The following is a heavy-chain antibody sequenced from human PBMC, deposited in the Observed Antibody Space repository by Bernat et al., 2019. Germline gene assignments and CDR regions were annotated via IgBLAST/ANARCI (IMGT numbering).Heavy chain of an antibody. Sequence: EVQLLESGGGLVQPGGSLRLSCAASGFTFSSYAMSWVRQAPGKGLEWVSAISGSGGSTYYADSVKGRFTISRDNSKNTLYLQMNSLRAEDTAVYYCARDNIIAVAAAGFDYWGQGTLVTVSS. V-gene: IGHV3-23*01. CDR2: ISGSGGST. J-gene: IGHJ4*02. D-gene: IGHD6-19*01. CDR1: GFTFSSYA. CDR3: ARDNIIAVAAAGFDY.